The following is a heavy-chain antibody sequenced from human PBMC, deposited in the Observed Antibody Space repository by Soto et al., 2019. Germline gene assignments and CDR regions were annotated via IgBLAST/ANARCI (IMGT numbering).Heavy chain of an antibody. J-gene: IGHJ4*02. V-gene: IGHV4-31*03. CDR1: GGSISSGGYY. D-gene: IGHD2-15*01. CDR3: ARDTAWDCSGGSCYSVPPFFDY. CDR2: IYYSGST. Sequence: QVQLQESGPGLVKPSQTLSLTCTVSGGSISSGGYYWSWIRQHPGKGLEWIGYIYYSGSTYYNPALKSRVTISVDTSKNQFSLKLSSVTAADTAVYYCARDTAWDCSGGSCYSVPPFFDYWGQGTLVTVSS.